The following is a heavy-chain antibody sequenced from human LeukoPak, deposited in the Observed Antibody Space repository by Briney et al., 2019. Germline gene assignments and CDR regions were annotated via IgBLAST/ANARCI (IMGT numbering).Heavy chain of an antibody. J-gene: IGHJ4*02. V-gene: IGHV4-59*01. CDR3: GGGALRYFADFDY. CDR1: GVSISSYY. CDR2: IYYSGGT. D-gene: IGHD3-9*01. Sequence: SETLSLTCTVSGVSISSYYWSWIRQPPGKGLEWIGYIYYSGGTNYNPSLKSRVTISVDTPKTRFSRKRTSGTVPDTAVYYCGGGALRYFADFDYWGQGTLVTVSS.